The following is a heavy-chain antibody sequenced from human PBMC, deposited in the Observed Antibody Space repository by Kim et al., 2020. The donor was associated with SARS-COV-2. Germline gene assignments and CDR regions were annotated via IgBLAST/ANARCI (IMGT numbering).Heavy chain of an antibody. J-gene: IGHJ3*02. D-gene: IGHD1-26*01. V-gene: IGHV3-30*04. Sequence: GGSLRLSCAASGFTFSSYAMHWVRQAPGKGLEWVAVISYDGSNKYYADSVKGRFTISRDNSKNTLYLQMNSLRAEDTAVYYCARGMGATTGSGAFDIWGQGTMVTVSS. CDR1: GFTFSSYA. CDR2: ISYDGSNK. CDR3: ARGMGATTGSGAFDI.